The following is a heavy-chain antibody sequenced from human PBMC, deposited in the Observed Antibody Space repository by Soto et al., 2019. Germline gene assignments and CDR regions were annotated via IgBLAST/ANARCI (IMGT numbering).Heavy chain of an antibody. Sequence: VYPTRPLTTDCTFPGLPHHTNRKCVSWIRQPPGKALEWLALIDWDDDKYYSTSLKTRLTISKDTSKNQVVLTMTNMDPVDTATYYCARMVPDGYNILYFDYWGQGTLVTVSS. J-gene: IGHJ4*02. CDR3: ARMVPDGYNILYFDY. CDR2: IDWDDDK. D-gene: IGHD5-12*01. V-gene: IGHV2-70*01. CDR1: GLPHHTNRKC.